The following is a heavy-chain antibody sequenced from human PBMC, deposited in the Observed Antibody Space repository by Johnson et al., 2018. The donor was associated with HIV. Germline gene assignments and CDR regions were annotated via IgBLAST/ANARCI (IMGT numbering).Heavy chain of an antibody. V-gene: IGHV3-30*02. CDR2: IWYDGSRK. J-gene: IGHJ3*02. Sequence: VQLVESGGGVVQPGGSLRLSCAASGFIFSSYGMHWVRQAPGQGLEWVAFIWYDGSRKYYADSVKARFTIPRVNSKNMLYLQMNSLRVEDTAVYYCAKEGSRGTVTQAPDAFDIWGQGTVVTVSS. CDR1: GFIFSSYG. D-gene: IGHD4-17*01. CDR3: AKEGSRGTVTQAPDAFDI.